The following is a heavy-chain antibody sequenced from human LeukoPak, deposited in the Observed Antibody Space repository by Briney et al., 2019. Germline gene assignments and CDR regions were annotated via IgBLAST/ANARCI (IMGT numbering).Heavy chain of an antibody. V-gene: IGHV4-59*08. CDR2: IYYNGST. CDR1: GGSMRSYH. J-gene: IGHJ4*02. Sequence: SETLSLNCTVSGGSMRSYHWSWIRQSPGKGLEWIGYIYYNGSTNYNPSLKSRVTMSVDTSKNQFSLKLSSVTAADTAVYYCVRLLYYYESSGFHYWGQGTLVTVSS. D-gene: IGHD3-22*01. CDR3: VRLLYYYESSGFHY.